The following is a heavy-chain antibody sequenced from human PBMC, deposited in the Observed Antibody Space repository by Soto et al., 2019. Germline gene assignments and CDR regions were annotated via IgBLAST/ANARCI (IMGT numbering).Heavy chain of an antibody. Sequence: SETLSVTCTVSDGSMSRRTCYWGWISKPPGKGLEWIGSVHYTGSTYYNPSLKSRVTMSVDSSKNHLSLKVSSVTAADTAVYYCARHLYSGECSGGYGYWGEAALVTVSS. CDR2: VHYTGST. V-gene: IGHV4-39*01. CDR1: DGSMSRRTCY. J-gene: IGHJ4*02. CDR3: ARHLYSGECSGGYGY. D-gene: IGHD2-15*01.